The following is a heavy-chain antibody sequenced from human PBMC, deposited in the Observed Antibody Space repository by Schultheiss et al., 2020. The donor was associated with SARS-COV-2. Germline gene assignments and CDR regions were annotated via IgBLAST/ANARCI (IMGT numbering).Heavy chain of an antibody. CDR2: IYYSGST. J-gene: IGHJ6*02. CDR3: ARDRGYSYGRYYYYGMDV. D-gene: IGHD5-18*01. V-gene: IGHV4-61*01. CDR1: GGSISSSSYY. Sequence: SQTLSLTCTVSGGSISSSSYYWSWIRQPPGKGLEWIGYIYYSGSTNYNPSLKSRVTISVDTSKNQFSLKLSSVTAADTAVYYCARDRGYSYGRYYYYGMDVWGQGTTVTVSS.